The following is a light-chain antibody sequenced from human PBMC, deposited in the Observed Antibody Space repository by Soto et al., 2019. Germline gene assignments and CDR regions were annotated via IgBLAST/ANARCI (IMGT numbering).Light chain of an antibody. CDR3: SSYTSSSTLV. CDR1: SSDVGGYNY. Sequence: QSALTQPASVSGSPGQSITISCTGTSSDVGGYNYVSWYQPHTGKAPKLMIYDVSNRPSGVSNRFSGSKSGNTASLTISGLQAEDEADDYCSSYTSSSTLVFGGGTKLTVL. J-gene: IGLJ2*01. CDR2: DVS. V-gene: IGLV2-14*01.